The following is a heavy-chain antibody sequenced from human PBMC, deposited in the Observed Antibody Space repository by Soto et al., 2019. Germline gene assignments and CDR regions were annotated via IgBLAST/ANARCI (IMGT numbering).Heavy chain of an antibody. D-gene: IGHD6-6*01. Sequence: PSETVSLTCTVSGCSISSYYWSWIRQPPGKGLEWIGYIYYSGSTTYNPSLKSRVTISVDTSKNQFSLKLSSVTAADTAVYYCATKSIAAHHYYYGMDVWGQGTTVTVSS. CDR1: GCSISSYY. V-gene: IGHV4-59*01. CDR2: IYYSGST. J-gene: IGHJ6*02. CDR3: ATKSIAAHHYYYGMDV.